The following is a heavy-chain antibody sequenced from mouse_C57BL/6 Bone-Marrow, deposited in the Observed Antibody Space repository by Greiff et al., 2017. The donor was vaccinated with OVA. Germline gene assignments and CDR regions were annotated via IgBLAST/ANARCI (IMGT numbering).Heavy chain of an antibody. CDR3: AREGDGYYPFAY. CDR2: IDPSDSYT. D-gene: IGHD2-3*01. Sequence: QVQLQQPGAELVKPGASVKLSCKASGYTFTSYWMQWVKQRPGQGLEWIGEIDPSDSYTNYTQKFKGKATLTVDTSSSTAYMQRSSLTSEDSAVYYGAREGDGYYPFAYWGQGTLVTVSA. CDR1: GYTFTSYW. J-gene: IGHJ3*01. V-gene: IGHV1-50*01.